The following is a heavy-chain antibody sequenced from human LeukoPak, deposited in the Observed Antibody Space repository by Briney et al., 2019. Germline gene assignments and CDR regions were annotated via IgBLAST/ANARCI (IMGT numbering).Heavy chain of an antibody. CDR2: INHSGST. CDR1: GLPFSGYY. D-gene: IGHD3-22*01. Sequence: SETLSLTCAVYGLPFSGYYWSWIRQPPGKGLEWIGEINHSGSTNYNPSLKSRVTISVDTSKNQFSLKLSSVTAADTAVYYCARGLRGTMIGPRFFRNWGQGTLVTVSS. J-gene: IGHJ4*02. V-gene: IGHV4-34*01. CDR3: ARGLRGTMIGPRFFRN.